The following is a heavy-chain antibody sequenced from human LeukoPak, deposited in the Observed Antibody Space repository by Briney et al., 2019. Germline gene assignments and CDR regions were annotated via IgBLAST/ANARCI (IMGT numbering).Heavy chain of an antibody. CDR2: IYYSGST. CDR3: ARGRRRSGGSCYFDY. J-gene: IGHJ4*02. CDR1: GGSISSYY. D-gene: IGHD2-15*01. Sequence: SETLSLTCTVSGGSISSYYWSWIRRPPGKGLEWIGYIYYSGSTNYNPSLKSRVTISVDTSKNQFSLKLSSVTAADTAVYYCARGRRRSGGSCYFDYWGQGTLVTVSS. V-gene: IGHV4-59*01.